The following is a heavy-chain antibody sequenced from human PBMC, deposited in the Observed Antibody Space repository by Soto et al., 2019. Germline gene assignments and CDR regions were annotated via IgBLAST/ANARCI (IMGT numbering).Heavy chain of an antibody. CDR3: ARDRSLGIAAAGLDY. Sequence: EASVKFSCKASGYDFTDHYIHWVRQAPGQGLEWMGIISPDGGSTRYSQKFQARITITRDTSTSTVYMELSSLRSEDTAVYYCARDRSLGIAAAGLDYWGPGTLVTVSS. D-gene: IGHD6-13*01. CDR2: ISPDGGST. J-gene: IGHJ4*02. CDR1: GYDFTDHY. V-gene: IGHV1-46*01.